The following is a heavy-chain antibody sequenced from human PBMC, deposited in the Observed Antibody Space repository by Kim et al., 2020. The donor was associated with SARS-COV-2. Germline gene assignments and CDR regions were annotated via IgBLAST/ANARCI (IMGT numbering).Heavy chain of an antibody. CDR2: ISWNSGSI. CDR1: GFTFGDYA. CDR3: AKARYSSSWYYFDY. J-gene: IGHJ4*02. D-gene: IGHD6-13*01. V-gene: IGHV3-9*01. Sequence: GGSLRLSCAASGFTFGDYAMHWVRQAPGKGLEWVSGISWNSGSIGYADSVKGRFTISRDNAKNSLYLQMNSLRAEDTALYYCAKARYSSSWYYFDYWGQGTLVTVSS.